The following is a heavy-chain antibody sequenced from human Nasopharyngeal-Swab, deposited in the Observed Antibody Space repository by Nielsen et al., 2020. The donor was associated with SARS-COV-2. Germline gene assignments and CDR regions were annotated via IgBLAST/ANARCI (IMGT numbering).Heavy chain of an antibody. Sequence: GSLSLSCTVSGVSISSGSYYWIWIRQPPGKGLEWIGYIYYSGSTNYNPSLKSRVTISVDTSKNQFSLKLSSVTAADTAVYYCARTSSEAATNWFDPWGKGTLVTVSS. CDR1: GVSISSGSYY. J-gene: IGHJ5*02. CDR2: IYYSGST. V-gene: IGHV4-61*01. D-gene: IGHD3-22*01. CDR3: ARTSSEAATNWFDP.